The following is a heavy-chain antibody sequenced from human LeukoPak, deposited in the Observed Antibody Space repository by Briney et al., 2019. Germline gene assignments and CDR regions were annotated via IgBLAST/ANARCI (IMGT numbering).Heavy chain of an antibody. V-gene: IGHV3-30*18. CDR2: ISHDGSNK. J-gene: IGHJ4*02. CDR3: AKVPVSSNGGSYYFDY. D-gene: IGHD7-27*01. Sequence: GGSLRLSCVVSGFTFSSYGMHWVRQAPGKGLEWVAFISHDGSNKYYADSVKGRFTISRDNPKNTLYLHMNSLRAEDTAVYYCAKVPVSSNGGSYYFDYWGQGTLVTVSS. CDR1: GFTFSSYG.